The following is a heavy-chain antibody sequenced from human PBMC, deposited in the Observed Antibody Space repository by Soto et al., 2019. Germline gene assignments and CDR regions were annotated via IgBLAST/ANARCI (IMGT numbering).Heavy chain of an antibody. Sequence: EVQLLESGGGLVQPGGSLRLSCAASGFTFSSYAMSWVRQAPGKGLEWVSAISGSGGSTYYADSAKGRCTISRDKSKNTRYRQMNSVRAEDTAVYYCSKDPGAPDFGRFADYWGQGTLVTVSS. D-gene: IGHD3-3*01. V-gene: IGHV3-23*01. CDR2: ISGSGGST. J-gene: IGHJ4*02. CDR3: SKDPGAPDFGRFADY. CDR1: GFTFSSYA.